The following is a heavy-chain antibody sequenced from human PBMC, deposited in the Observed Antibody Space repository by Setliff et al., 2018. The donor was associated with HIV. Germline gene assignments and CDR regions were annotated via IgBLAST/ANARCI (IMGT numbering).Heavy chain of an antibody. CDR3: AKGAGFYGDYTFDH. CDR1: GASITSHY. V-gene: IGHV4-59*11. J-gene: IGHJ4*02. CDR2: IYSTGST. D-gene: IGHD4-17*01. Sequence: SETLSLTCTVSGASITSHYWSWIRQSPGRELGWIGYIYSTGSTNYNPSLQSRVTISMVASRNQFSLKVTSVTAADTAVYYCAKGAGFYGDYTFDHWGQGRQVTVS.